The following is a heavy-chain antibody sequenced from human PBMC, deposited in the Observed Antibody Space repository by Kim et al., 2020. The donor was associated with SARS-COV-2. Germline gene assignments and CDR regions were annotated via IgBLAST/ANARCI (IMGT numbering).Heavy chain of an antibody. CDR1: GFTFSNAW. Sequence: GGSLRLSCAASGFTFSNAWMSWVRQAPGKGLEWVGRIKSKTDGGTTDYAAPVKGRFTISRDDSKNTLYLQMNSLKTEDTAVYYCTTEYCGGDCYIPGDYYYYGMDVWGQGTTVTVSS. J-gene: IGHJ6*02. V-gene: IGHV3-15*01. CDR3: TTEYCGGDCYIPGDYYYYGMDV. D-gene: IGHD2-21*02. CDR2: IKSKTDGGTT.